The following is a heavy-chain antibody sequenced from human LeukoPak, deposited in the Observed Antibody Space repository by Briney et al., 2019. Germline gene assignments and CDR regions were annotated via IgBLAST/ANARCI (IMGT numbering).Heavy chain of an antibody. J-gene: IGHJ4*02. CDR2: IIPILGIA. V-gene: IGHV1-69*04. Sequence: GASVKVSCKASGGTFTSYAISWVRQAPGQGLECMGRIIPILGIANYAQKFQGRVTITADKSTSTAYMELSSLRSEDTAVYYCAKDRSGSYSQGLDYWGQGTLVTVSS. CDR3: AKDRSGSYSQGLDY. CDR1: GGTFTSYA. D-gene: IGHD1-26*01.